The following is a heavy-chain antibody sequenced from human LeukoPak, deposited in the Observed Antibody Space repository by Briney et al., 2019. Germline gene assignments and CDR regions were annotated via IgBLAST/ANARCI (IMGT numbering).Heavy chain of an antibody. CDR3: AKDGGTHFDH. CDR1: GFTFSNYW. V-gene: IGHV3-48*01. J-gene: IGHJ4*02. CDR2: ISSSGTTI. Sequence: PGGSLRLSCVASGFTFSNYWMTWVRQAPGKGLEWVSYISSSGTTISYAQSVKGRFTITRVNAQNSLTLHMNTLRADDTAVYYCAKDGGTHFDHWGQGTLVTVSS. D-gene: IGHD1-26*01.